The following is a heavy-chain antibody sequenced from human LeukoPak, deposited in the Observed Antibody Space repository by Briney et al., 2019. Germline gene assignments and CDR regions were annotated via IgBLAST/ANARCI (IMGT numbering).Heavy chain of an antibody. CDR3: ARDSSGYQLDY. D-gene: IGHD3-22*01. J-gene: IGHJ4*02. V-gene: IGHV4-59*12. CDR1: GGSISSYY. CDR2: IYYSGST. Sequence: SETLSLTCTVSGGSISSYYWNWIRQPPGKGLEWIGYIYYSGSTYYNPSLKSRVTMSVDTSKNQFSLKLSSVTAADTAVYYCARDSSGYQLDYWGQGTLVTVSS.